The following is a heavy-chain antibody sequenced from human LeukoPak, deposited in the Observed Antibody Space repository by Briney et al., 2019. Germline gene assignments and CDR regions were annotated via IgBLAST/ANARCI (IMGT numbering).Heavy chain of an antibody. CDR2: ISGSGGST. D-gene: IGHD1-14*01. J-gene: IGHJ4*02. CDR3: AKDLNRPD. V-gene: IGHV3-23*01. Sequence: GQSLRLSCAASGITFSIYAMTWVRQAPPKGLEWVSGISGSGGSTDHAPSVKGRFTISRDNSKNTLYLQMNSLRVEDTAVYYCAKDLNRPDWGQGTLVTVSS. CDR1: GITFSIYA.